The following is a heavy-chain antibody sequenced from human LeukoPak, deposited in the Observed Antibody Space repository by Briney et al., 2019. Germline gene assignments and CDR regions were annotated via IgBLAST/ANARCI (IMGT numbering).Heavy chain of an antibody. D-gene: IGHD3-3*01. Sequence: ASVKVSCKASGYTFTSYAMNWVRQAPGQGLEWMGWISAYNGNTNYAQKLQGRVTMTTDTSTSTAYMELRSLRSDDTAVYYCARDRSITIFGVVIPDYWGQGTLVTVSS. CDR3: ARDRSITIFGVVIPDY. CDR2: ISAYNGNT. CDR1: GYTFTSYA. V-gene: IGHV1-18*01. J-gene: IGHJ4*02.